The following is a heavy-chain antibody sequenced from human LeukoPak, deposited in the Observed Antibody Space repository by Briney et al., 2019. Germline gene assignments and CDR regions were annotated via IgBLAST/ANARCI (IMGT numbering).Heavy chain of an antibody. D-gene: IGHD3-10*01. CDR1: GFTFSSYN. J-gene: IGHJ4*02. V-gene: IGHV3-21*01. CDR2: ITSGSSYI. CDR3: ARVLYGSAQFHPYFDF. Sequence: GGSLRLSCAASGFTFSSYNMNWVRQAPGKGLEWVSSITSGSSYIYYADSVKGRFTISRDNAKNSLYLQMNSLRAEDTAVYYCARVLYGSAQFHPYFDFWGQGTLVTVSS.